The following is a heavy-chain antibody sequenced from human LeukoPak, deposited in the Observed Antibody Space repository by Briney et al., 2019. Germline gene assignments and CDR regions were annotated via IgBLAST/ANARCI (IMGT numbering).Heavy chain of an antibody. D-gene: IGHD1-26*01. V-gene: IGHV1-8*01. CDR1: GYTFTSYD. CDR3: AREPIVGATRYWFDP. J-gene: IGHJ5*02. CDR2: MNPNSGNT. Sequence: GASVKVSCKASGYTFTSYDINWVRQATGQGLEWMGWMNPNSGNTAYAQKFQGRVTMTRNTSISTAYMGLSNLRSEDTAVYYCAREPIVGATRYWFDPWGQGTLVTVSS.